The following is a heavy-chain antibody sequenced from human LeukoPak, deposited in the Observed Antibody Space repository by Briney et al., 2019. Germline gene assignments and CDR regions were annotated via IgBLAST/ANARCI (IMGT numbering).Heavy chain of an antibody. D-gene: IGHD2-21*01. CDR1: GFTFSSYW. Sequence: GGSLRLSCAASGFTFSSYWMSWVRQAPGKWLEWVANIKQDGSEKYYVDSVKGRFTISRDNAKNSLYLQMNSLRAEDTAVYYCARVDPLLSFDIWGQGTMVTVSS. CDR3: ARVDPLLSFDI. V-gene: IGHV3-7*01. J-gene: IGHJ3*02. CDR2: IKQDGSEK.